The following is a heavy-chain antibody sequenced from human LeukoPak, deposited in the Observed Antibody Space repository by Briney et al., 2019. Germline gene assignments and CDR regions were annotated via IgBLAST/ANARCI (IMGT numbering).Heavy chain of an antibody. CDR2: MNPNSGNT. J-gene: IGHJ3*02. D-gene: IGHD6-13*01. CDR1: GYTFTSCD. CDR3: VRDKRGAAAADDPFDI. V-gene: IGHV1-8*01. Sequence: ASVKDSCKASGYTFTSCDFNWVRQATGQGLEWMGWMNPNSGNTGYAQKFQGRVTMTRDTSISTAYMELSSLRVEDSAVYYCVRDKRGAAAADDPFDIWGQGTMVTVSS.